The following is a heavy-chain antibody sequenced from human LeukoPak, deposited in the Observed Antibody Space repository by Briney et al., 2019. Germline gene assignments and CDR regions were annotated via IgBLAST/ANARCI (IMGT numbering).Heavy chain of an antibody. CDR1: GGSISGYY. D-gene: IGHD3-10*01. CDR2: IYYSGNT. Sequence: SETLSLTCTVSGGSISGYYWSWIRQPPGKGLEYIGYIYYSGNTNYNPSLKSRVTMSVDTSKNQFSLKLNSVTAADTAVYYCARDVVYYASGSYFDFWGQGILVTVSS. V-gene: IGHV4-59*12. J-gene: IGHJ4*02. CDR3: ARDVVYYASGSYFDF.